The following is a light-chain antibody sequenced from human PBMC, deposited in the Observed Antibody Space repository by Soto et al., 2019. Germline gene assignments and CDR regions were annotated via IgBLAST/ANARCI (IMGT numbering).Light chain of an antibody. CDR3: SSYTTTSTLVV. CDR1: SSDVGGYNY. J-gene: IGLJ2*01. Sequence: QSALTPPASVSGSPGQSITIACTGTSSDVGGYNYVSWYQQHPGKVPKLIIYGVSDRPSGVSNRFSGSKSGITASLTISGLQAEDEADYYCSSYTTTSTLVVFGGGTKLTVL. CDR2: GVS. V-gene: IGLV2-14*01.